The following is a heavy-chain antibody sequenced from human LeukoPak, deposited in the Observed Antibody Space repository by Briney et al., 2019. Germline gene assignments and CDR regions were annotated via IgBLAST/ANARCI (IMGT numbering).Heavy chain of an antibody. CDR2: ISGSGDST. CDR1: GFMFTSYA. V-gene: IGHV3-23*01. Sequence: GGSLRLSCAASGFMFTSYAMSWVRQAPGKGLEWVSGISGSGDSTYYADSVKGRFTISRDNSKNTLYLQMNSLRAEDTAVYYCAKEYTGSFSPFPSYFDYWGQGTLVTVSS. CDR3: AKEYTGSFSPFPSYFDY. J-gene: IGHJ4*02. D-gene: IGHD1-26*01.